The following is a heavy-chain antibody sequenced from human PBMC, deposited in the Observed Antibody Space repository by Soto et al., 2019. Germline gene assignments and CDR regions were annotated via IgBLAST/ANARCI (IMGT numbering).Heavy chain of an antibody. Sequence: QAQMVASGGGVVQPGKSLRLSCAASGFTFSDYGMHWVRQAPARGPEWVALVRDDGSKTYYADSVRGRFTISRDNSKNMLYLQMNSLRVEDTAIYYCATSTATDAFDIWGQGTMVTVSS. V-gene: IGHV3-33*01. CDR1: GFTFSDYG. J-gene: IGHJ3*02. CDR3: ATSTATDAFDI. CDR2: VRDDGSKT.